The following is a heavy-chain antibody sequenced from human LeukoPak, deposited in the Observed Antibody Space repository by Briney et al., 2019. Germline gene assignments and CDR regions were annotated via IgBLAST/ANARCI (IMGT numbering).Heavy chain of an antibody. CDR2: ISAYNGNT. Sequence: ASVKVSCKASGYTFTSYGISWVRQAPGQGLEWMGWISAYNGNTKFAQKLQGRVTMTTDTSTSTAYMELRSLRSDDTAVYYCARDYSGYVLSYFDYWGQGTLVTVSS. V-gene: IGHV1-18*01. CDR3: ARDYSGYVLSYFDY. CDR1: GYTFTSYG. D-gene: IGHD5-12*01. J-gene: IGHJ4*02.